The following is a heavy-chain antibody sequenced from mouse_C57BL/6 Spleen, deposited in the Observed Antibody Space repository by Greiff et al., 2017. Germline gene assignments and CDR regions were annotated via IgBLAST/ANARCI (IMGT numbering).Heavy chain of an antibody. V-gene: IGHV1-50*01. CDR2: IDPSGSHT. Sequence: QVQLQQPGAELVKPGASVKLSCKASGYTFTSYWMQWVKLRPGQGLEWIGEIDPSGSHTNYNQKFKGKATLTVDTSSRTTYKQLSSLTSEDSAVYYCAGLRYYFDYWGQGTTLTGSS. CDR1: GYTFTSYW. J-gene: IGHJ2*01. D-gene: IGHD1-1*01. CDR3: AGLRYYFDY.